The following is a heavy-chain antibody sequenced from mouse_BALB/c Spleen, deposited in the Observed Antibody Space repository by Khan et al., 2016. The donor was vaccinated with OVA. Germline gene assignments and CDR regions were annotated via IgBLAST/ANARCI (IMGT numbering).Heavy chain of an antibody. D-gene: IGHD2-14*01. V-gene: IGHV1-4*01. CDR3: VREGAYYRSDGWFAY. Sequence: QVQLQQSGAELARPGASVKMSCKASGYTFTTYTIHWVKQRPGQGLEWIGYIIPSNDYTNYNQKFKDRATLTADKSSSTAHMQLSSLKSEDSAVYYCVREGAYYRSDGWFAYWGQGTLVTVSA. J-gene: IGHJ3*01. CDR2: IIPSNDYT. CDR1: GYTFTTYT.